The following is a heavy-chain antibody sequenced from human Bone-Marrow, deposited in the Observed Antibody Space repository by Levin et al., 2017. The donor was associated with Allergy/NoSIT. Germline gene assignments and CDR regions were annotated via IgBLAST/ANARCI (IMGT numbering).Heavy chain of an antibody. CDR3: ARGREGGARKSFDY. D-gene: IGHD3-16*01. Sequence: SQTLSLTCTVSGGSISSYYWSWVRQPPGKGLEWIGYIHYSGSTNYNPSLKSRVTISLDTSKNQFSLKLTSVTAADTAVYFCARGREGGARKSFDYWGQGTLVTVSS. V-gene: IGHV4-59*01. CDR2: IHYSGST. J-gene: IGHJ4*02. CDR1: GGSISSYY.